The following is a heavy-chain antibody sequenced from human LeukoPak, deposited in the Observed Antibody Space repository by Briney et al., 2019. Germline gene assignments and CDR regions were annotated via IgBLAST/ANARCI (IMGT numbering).Heavy chain of an antibody. D-gene: IGHD6-13*01. CDR3: ANSASSSWYEGNWFDP. J-gene: IGHJ5*02. CDR2: ISSSGSTI. CDR1: GFTFSSYE. Sequence: PGGSLRLSCAASGFTFSSYEMNWVRQAPGKGLEWVSYISSSGSTIYYADSVKGRFTISRDNAKNSLYLQMNSLRAEDTAVYYCANSASSSWYEGNWFDPWGQGTLVTVSS. V-gene: IGHV3-48*03.